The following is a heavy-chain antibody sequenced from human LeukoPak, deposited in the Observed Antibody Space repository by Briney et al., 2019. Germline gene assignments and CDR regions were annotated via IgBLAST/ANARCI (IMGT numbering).Heavy chain of an antibody. CDR2: ISYSGGT. V-gene: IGHV3-23*01. D-gene: IGHD3-10*01. J-gene: IGHJ4*02. Sequence: QPGGSLRLSCAASGLTFSKYAMTWVRQAPGKGLEWVSLISYSGGTYYTDSVKGRFSISRDSSKNTVSLQMNSLRAEDTAIYYCAKDRGSTTGEKYIDSWGQGTLVTVSS. CDR3: AKDRGSTTGEKYIDS. CDR1: GLTFSKYA.